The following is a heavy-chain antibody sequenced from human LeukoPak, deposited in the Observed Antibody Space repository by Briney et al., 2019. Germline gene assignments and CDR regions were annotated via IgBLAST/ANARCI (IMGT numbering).Heavy chain of an antibody. D-gene: IGHD5-24*01. CDR3: ARGPRDGYSLDY. V-gene: IGHV4-31*03. J-gene: IGHJ4*02. CDR2: IYYSGST. Sequence: PSETLSLTCTVSGGSISSGGYYWSWIRQHPGKGLEWIGYIYYSGSTYYNPSLKSRVTISVDTPKNQFSLKLSSVTAAETAVYYCARGPRDGYSLDYWGQGTLVTVSS. CDR1: GGSISSGGYY.